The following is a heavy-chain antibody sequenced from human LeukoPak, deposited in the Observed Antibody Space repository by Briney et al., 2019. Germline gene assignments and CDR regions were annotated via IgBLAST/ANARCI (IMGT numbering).Heavy chain of an antibody. J-gene: IGHJ4*02. D-gene: IGHD6-13*01. CDR3: ARRLGYSSSWAHFDY. Sequence: SETLSLTCAVYGGSFSGYYWSWIRQPPGKGLEWIGEINHSGSTNYNPSLKSRVTISVDTSKNQFSLKLSSVTAADTAVYYCARRLGYSSSWAHFDYWGQGTLVTVSS. CDR1: GGSFSGYY. V-gene: IGHV4-34*01. CDR2: INHSGST.